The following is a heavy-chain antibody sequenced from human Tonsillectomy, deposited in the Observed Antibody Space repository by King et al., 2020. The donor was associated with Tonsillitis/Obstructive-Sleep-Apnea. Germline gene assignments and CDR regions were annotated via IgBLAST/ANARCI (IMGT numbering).Heavy chain of an antibody. CDR3: ASGRGMATPESGVVDY. D-gene: IGHD5-24*01. CDR2: INPNSGGK. Sequence: QLVQSGAEVKKPGASVKVSCKASGYTFTGYYMHWVRQAPGQGLEWMGWINPNSGGKNYAQKVQGRVTMTRDTSISTAYMELSMLRSDDTAVYYCASGRGMATPESGVVDYWGQGTLLTVSS. J-gene: IGHJ4*02. CDR1: GYTFTGYY. V-gene: IGHV1-2*02.